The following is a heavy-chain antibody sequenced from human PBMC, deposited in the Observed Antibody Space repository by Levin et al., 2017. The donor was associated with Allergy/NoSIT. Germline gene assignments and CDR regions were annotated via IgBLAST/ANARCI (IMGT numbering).Heavy chain of an antibody. CDR1: GFTFSSYA. CDR3: AKQAGYSSSWVPDY. CDR2: INGGGGST. D-gene: IGHD6-13*01. V-gene: IGHV3-23*01. J-gene: IGHJ4*02. Sequence: GESLKISCAASGFTFSSYAMSWVRQAPGKGLEWVSAINGGGGSTYYADSVKGRFTISRDNSKNTLYLQMNSLRAEDTAVYYCAKQAGYSSSWVPDYWGQGTLVTVSS.